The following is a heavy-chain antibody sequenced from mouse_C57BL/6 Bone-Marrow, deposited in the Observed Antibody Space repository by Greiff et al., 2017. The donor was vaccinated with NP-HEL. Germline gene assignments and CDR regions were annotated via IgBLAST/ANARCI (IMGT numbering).Heavy chain of an antibody. CDR3: ARSFLYDGYLYYFDY. J-gene: IGHJ2*01. V-gene: IGHV7-3*01. CDR2: IRNKANGYTT. D-gene: IGHD2-3*01. Sequence: EVMLVESGGGLVQPGGSLSLSCAASGFTFTDYYMSWVRQPPGKALEWLGFIRNKANGYTTEYSASVKGRFTISRDNSQSSLYLQMNALRAEDIATYYCARSFLYDGYLYYFDYWGQGTTLTVSS. CDR1: GFTFTDYY.